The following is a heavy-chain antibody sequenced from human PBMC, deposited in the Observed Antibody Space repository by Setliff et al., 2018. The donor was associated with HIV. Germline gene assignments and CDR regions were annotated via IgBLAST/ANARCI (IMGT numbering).Heavy chain of an antibody. V-gene: IGHV4-39*07. CDR2: IYYSGST. CDR1: GGSISSSSYY. CDR3: ARFRVTMIVVDCYFDY. Sequence: TLSLTCTVSGGSISSSSYYWGWIRQPPGKGLEWIGSIYYSGSTYYNPSLKSRVTISVDTSKNQFSLKLSSVTAADTAVYYCARFRVTMIVVDCYFDYWGQGTLVTVYS. J-gene: IGHJ4*02. D-gene: IGHD3-22*01.